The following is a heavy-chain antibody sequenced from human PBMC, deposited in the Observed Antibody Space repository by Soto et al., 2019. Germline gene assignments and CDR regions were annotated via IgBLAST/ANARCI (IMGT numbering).Heavy chain of an antibody. V-gene: IGHV3-30*03. CDR3: AAGAVVAAPVWFDP. J-gene: IGHJ5*02. CDR1: GFTFSSYG. CDR2: ISYDGSNK. Sequence: PGGSLRLSCAASGFTFSSYGMHWVRQAPGKGLEWVAVISYDGSNKYYADSVKGRFTISRDNSKNTLYLQMNSLRAEDTAVYYCAAGAVVAAPVWFDPWGQGTLVTVSS. D-gene: IGHD2-15*01.